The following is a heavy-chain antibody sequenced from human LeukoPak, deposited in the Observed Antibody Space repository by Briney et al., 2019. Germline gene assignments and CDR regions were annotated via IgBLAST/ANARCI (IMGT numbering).Heavy chain of an antibody. V-gene: IGHV3-30*18. J-gene: IGHJ4*02. CDR2: ISYDGSNK. D-gene: IGHD5-12*01. CDR1: GFTFSSYG. CDR3: AKLPPNTNKNTERGYSGYDFSR. Sequence: SGGSQRLSCAASGFTFSSYGMHWVRQAPGKGLEWVAVISYDGSNKYYADSVKGRFTISRDNSKNTLYLQMNSLRAEDTAVYYCAKLPPNTNKNTERGYSGYDFSRWGQGTLVTVSS.